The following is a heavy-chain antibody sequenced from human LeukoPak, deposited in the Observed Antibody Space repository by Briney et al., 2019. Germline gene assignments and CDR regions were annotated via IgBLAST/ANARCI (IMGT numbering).Heavy chain of an antibody. CDR3: ARDGRAGSLFAY. J-gene: IGHJ4*02. V-gene: IGHV4-59*01. CDR2: ISYSGST. D-gene: IGHD6-19*01. Sequence: ASETLSLTCTVSGGSISGYYWSWIRQPPGKGLEWVGYISYSGSTNYKPSLKSRVTISVDTSKNQFSLKLSPVTAADTAIYYCARDGRAGSLFAYWGQGTLVTVSS. CDR1: GGSISGYY.